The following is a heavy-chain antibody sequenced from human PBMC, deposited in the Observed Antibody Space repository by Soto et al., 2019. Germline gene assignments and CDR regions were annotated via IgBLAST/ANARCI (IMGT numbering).Heavy chain of an antibody. CDR2: IYYSGST. CDR3: ASGGYGDYVAEWYAFDI. J-gene: IGHJ3*02. D-gene: IGHD4-17*01. CDR1: GGSISSYY. Sequence: SETLSLTCTVSGGSISSYYWSWIRQPPGKGLEWIGYIYYSGSTNYNPSLKSRVTISVDTSKNQFSLKLSSVTAADTAVYYCASGGYGDYVAEWYAFDIWGQGTMVTVSS. V-gene: IGHV4-59*08.